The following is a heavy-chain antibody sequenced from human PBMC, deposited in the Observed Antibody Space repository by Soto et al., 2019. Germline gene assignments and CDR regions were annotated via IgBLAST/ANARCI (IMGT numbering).Heavy chain of an antibody. CDR2: IYSGGST. CDR1: GVTVSSNY. D-gene: IGHD5-18*01. J-gene: IGHJ4*02. CDR3: ARHGYNYGGGYFDY. Sequence: EVQLVESGGGLVQPGGSLRLSCAASGVTVSSNYMSWVRQAPGKGLEWVSVIYSGGSTYYADSVKGRFTISRDNSKNTLYLQMNGLRAKDTAVYYCARHGYNYGGGYFDYWGQGTLVTVSS. V-gene: IGHV3-66*04.